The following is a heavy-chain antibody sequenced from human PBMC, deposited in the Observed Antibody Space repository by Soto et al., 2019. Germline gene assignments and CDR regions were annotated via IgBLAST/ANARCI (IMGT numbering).Heavy chain of an antibody. V-gene: IGHV4-4*07. CDR2: IYTSGST. CDR3: AGATGYCSGGSCYRYFDY. CDR1: GGSISSYY. J-gene: IGHJ4*02. Sequence: SETLSLTXTVSGGSISSYYWSWIRQPAGKGLEWIGRIYTSGSTNYNPSLKSRVTMSVDTSKNQFSLKLSSVTAADTAVYYCAGATGYCSGGSCYRYFDYWGQGTLVTVSS. D-gene: IGHD2-15*01.